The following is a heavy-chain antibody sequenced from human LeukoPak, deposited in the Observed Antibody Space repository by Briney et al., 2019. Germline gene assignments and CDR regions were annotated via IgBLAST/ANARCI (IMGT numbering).Heavy chain of an antibody. V-gene: IGHV4-59*01. CDR1: GGSISSYY. Sequence: RPSETLSLTCTVSGGSISSYYWSWIRQPPGKGLEWIGYIYYSGSTNYNPSLKSRVTISVDTSKNQFSLKLSSVTAADTAVYYCASTAGSYYNSFDYWGQGTLVTVSS. CDR3: ASTAGSYYNSFDY. CDR2: IYYSGST. D-gene: IGHD3-10*01. J-gene: IGHJ4*02.